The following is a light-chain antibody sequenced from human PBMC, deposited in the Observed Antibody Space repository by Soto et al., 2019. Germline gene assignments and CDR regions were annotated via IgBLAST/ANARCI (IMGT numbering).Light chain of an antibody. CDR2: GDT. V-gene: IGLV1-40*01. CDR3: QSSDRYLHGYV. Sequence: QSVLTQPPSISGAPGQRVTISCTGSSSDLGAGYDAHWVKFLPGKAPKLLIFGDTNRRPGVPDRFSGSKSGTSAYLAMHGLPSEQEYEYLCQSSDRYLHGYVLGSGNKAT. J-gene: IGLJ1*01. CDR1: SSDLGAGYD.